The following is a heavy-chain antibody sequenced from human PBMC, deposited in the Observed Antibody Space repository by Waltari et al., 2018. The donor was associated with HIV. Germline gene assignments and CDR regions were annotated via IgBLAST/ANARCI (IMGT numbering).Heavy chain of an antibody. CDR1: GGSISSGSYY. CDR2: IYTSGST. CDR3: ARAYYDFWSGTGSSGNWFDP. V-gene: IGHV4-61*02. Sequence: QVQLQESGPGLVKPSQTLSLTCTVSGGSISSGSYYWSWIRQPAGKGLELIGRIYTSGSTNYNPSLKSRVTISVDTSKNQFSLKLRSVTAADTAVYYCARAYYDFWSGTGSSGNWFDPWGQGTLVTVS. J-gene: IGHJ5*02. D-gene: IGHD3-3*01.